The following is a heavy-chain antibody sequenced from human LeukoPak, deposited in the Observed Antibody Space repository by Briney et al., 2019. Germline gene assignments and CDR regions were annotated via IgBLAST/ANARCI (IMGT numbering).Heavy chain of an antibody. CDR3: ARRALHAGGYRGYHFDY. D-gene: IGHD5-12*01. J-gene: IGHJ4*02. V-gene: IGHV3-64*01. Sequence: GGSLRLSCATAGFTFSAFSMYWVRQAPGKGLEYVAGISYNGGSIEYSNSVKGRFTISRDESKNTLSLQMGSLRADDMAVYYCARRALHAGGYRGYHFDYWSQGTLVTVSS. CDR1: GFTFSAFS. CDR2: ISYNGGSI.